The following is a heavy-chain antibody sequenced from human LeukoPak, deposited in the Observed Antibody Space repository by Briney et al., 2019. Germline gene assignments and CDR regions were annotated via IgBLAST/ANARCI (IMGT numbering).Heavy chain of an antibody. V-gene: IGHV3-74*01. CDR1: GFTFSSYW. D-gene: IGHD6-19*01. CDR2: INSDGSST. Sequence: PGGSLRLSCAASGFTFSSYWMHWVRQAPGKGLVWVSRINSDGSSTSYADSVKGRFTISRENAKNTLYLQMNSLRAEDTAVYYCAREPAARGGRSIAVADDAFDIWGQGTMATVSS. J-gene: IGHJ3*02. CDR3: AREPAARGGRSIAVADDAFDI.